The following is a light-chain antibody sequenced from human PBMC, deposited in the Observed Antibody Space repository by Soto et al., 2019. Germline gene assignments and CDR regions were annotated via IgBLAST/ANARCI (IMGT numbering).Light chain of an antibody. V-gene: IGLV1-47*02. CDR2: SNN. J-gene: IGLJ2*01. CDR1: SSNIGGTNY. Sequence: QSVLTQPPSAPGTPGQRVFISCSGSSSNIGGTNYAYWYQQLPGAAPKLLMHSNNLRPSGVPERISGSKSGTSASLAISGLRSEDEAVYYCASWDDRLGAVIFGGGTKATVL. CDR3: ASWDDRLGAVI.